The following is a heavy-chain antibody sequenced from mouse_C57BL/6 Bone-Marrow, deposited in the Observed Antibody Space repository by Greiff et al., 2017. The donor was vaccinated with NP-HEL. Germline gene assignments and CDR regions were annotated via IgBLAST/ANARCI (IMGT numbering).Heavy chain of an antibody. Sequence: VQLQQSGAELVRPGASVKLSCTASGFNIKDDYMHWVKQRPEQGLEWIGWIEPENGDTEYASKFQGKATITADTSSNTAYLQLSSLTSEEPAVYYCTYDYDGAWFAYWGQGTLVTVSA. CDR2: IEPENGDT. J-gene: IGHJ3*01. V-gene: IGHV14-4*01. D-gene: IGHD2-4*01. CDR1: GFNIKDDY. CDR3: TYDYDGAWFAY.